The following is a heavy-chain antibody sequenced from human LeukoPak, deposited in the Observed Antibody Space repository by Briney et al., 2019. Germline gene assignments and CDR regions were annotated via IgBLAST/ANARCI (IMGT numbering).Heavy chain of an antibody. CDR2: IYYSGST. V-gene: IGHV4-39*01. J-gene: IGHJ4*02. CDR3: ATLLYSSSYFDY. CDR1: GGSISSSSYY. Sequence: PSETLSLTCTVSGGSISSSSYYWGWIRQPPGKGLEWIGSIYYSGSTYYNPSLKSRVTISVDTSKNQFSLKLSSVTAADTAVYYCATLLYSSSYFDYWGQGTLVTVSS. D-gene: IGHD6-13*01.